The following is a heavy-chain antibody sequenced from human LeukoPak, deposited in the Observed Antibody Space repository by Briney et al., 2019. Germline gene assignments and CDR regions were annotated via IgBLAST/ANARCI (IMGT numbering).Heavy chain of an antibody. CDR1: GGSISSSSYS. J-gene: IGHJ4*02. Sequence: PSQTLSLTCTVSGGSISSSSYSWGWIRQPPGKGLEWIGSIYYSGSTYYNPSLKSRVTISVDTSKNQFSLKLSSVTAADTAVYYCARLRGNSDIYWGQGTLVTVSS. CDR3: ARLRGNSDIY. D-gene: IGHD4-23*01. CDR2: IYYSGST. V-gene: IGHV4-39*01.